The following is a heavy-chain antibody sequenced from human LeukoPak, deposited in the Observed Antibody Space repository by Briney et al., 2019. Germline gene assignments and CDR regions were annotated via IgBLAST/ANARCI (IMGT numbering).Heavy chain of an antibody. CDR1: GYTFTSFG. CDR2: ISGYNGNT. V-gene: IGHV1-18*01. Sequence: WASVKVSCKASGYTFTSFGISWVRQAPGQGLEWMGWISGYNGNTNYAQKFQGRVTMTTDTSTSTAYMELRSLRSDDTAVYYCARGGKYYDLEYWGQGTLVTVSS. CDR3: ARGGKYYDLEY. J-gene: IGHJ4*02. D-gene: IGHD3-3*01.